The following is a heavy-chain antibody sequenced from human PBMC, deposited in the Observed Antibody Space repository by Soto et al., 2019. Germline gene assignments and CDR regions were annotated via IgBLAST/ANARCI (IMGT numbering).Heavy chain of an antibody. D-gene: IGHD2-2*01. Sequence: ASVKVSCKASGYTFTSYYLHWLRQAPGQGLEWMGIINPSGGSTTYAQKFQGRVTMTRDTSTSTVYMELSSLRSEDTAVYYCARDRSSRWFYFDYWGQGTLVTVSS. J-gene: IGHJ4*02. CDR3: ARDRSSRWFYFDY. CDR1: GYTFTSYY. V-gene: IGHV1-46*01. CDR2: INPSGGST.